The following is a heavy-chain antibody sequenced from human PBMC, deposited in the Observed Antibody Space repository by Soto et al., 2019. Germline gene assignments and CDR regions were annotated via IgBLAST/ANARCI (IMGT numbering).Heavy chain of an antibody. CDR1: GFTFKAYGFTFSSYW. V-gene: IGHV3-7*05. CDR3: ARERTDYGDFYGMYV. Sequence: PGGSLRLSCAAYGFTFKAYGFTFSSYWMSWVRQAPGKGLEWVANIKEDGSETYYVESVKGRFTISRDNAKKSLYLEMNSLRAEDTAIYYCARERTDYGDFYGMYVWGQGTTVTVS. J-gene: IGHJ6*02. CDR2: IKEDGSET. D-gene: IGHD4-17*01.